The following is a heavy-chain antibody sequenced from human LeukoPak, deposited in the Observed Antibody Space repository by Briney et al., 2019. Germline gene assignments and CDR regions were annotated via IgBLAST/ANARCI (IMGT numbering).Heavy chain of an antibody. CDR3: ATSSHYSQRL. J-gene: IGHJ4*02. V-gene: IGHV4-4*02. Sequence: SGTLSLTCAVSGGSISSSYWCNWVRQPPGKGLESIGEIYHSGSTNYNPSLKSRVTISVDKSKNEFSLKLNSVTAADTAVYYCATSSHYSQRLWGQGTLVTVSS. CDR1: GGSISSSYW. D-gene: IGHD3-10*01. CDR2: IYHSGST.